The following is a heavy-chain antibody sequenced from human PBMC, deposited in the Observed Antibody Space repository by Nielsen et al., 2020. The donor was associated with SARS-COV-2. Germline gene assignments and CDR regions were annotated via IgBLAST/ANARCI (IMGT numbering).Heavy chain of an antibody. J-gene: IGHJ6*02. CDR3: ARDCSGGSCYLWYYYYGMDV. Sequence: ASVKVSCKASGYTFTSYGISWVRQAPGQGLEWMGWISAYNGNTNYVQKLQGRVTMTTDTSTSTAYMELRSLRSDDTAVYYCARDCSGGSCYLWYYYYGMDVWGQGTTVTVSS. CDR1: GYTFTSYG. V-gene: IGHV1-18*01. D-gene: IGHD2-15*01. CDR2: ISAYNGNT.